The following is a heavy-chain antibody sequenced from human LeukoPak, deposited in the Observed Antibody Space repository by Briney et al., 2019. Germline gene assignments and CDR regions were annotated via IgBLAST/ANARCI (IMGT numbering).Heavy chain of an antibody. V-gene: IGHV1-69*06. CDR2: IIPIFGTA. CDR3: ARAPSMVRGVPNWFDP. Sequence: SMKVSCKASGDSFSSSVVSWVRQVPGQGLEWMGGIIPIFGTANYAQKLQGRVTITADMSATTVYLEVSSLRSDDTAVYFCARAPSMVRGVPNWFDPWGQGTLITVSS. CDR1: GDSFSSSV. D-gene: IGHD3-10*01. J-gene: IGHJ5*02.